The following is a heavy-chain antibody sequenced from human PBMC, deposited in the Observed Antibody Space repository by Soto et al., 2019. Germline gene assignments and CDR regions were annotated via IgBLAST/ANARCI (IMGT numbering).Heavy chain of an antibody. J-gene: IGHJ4*02. CDR1: GFTFSHAW. V-gene: IGHV3-15*07. CDR2: IKSKTDGGAT. Sequence: EVQLVESGGGLVKPGGSLRLSCAGSGFTFSHAWMNWVRQAPGKGLEWVGRIKSKTDGGATDYAAPVQGRFTISRDDSKNTLYLQMNSLKTEDTAMYFCTTFRYYYDSSGYYLWDFWGQGTLVTVSS. D-gene: IGHD3-22*01. CDR3: TTFRYYYDSSGYYLWDF.